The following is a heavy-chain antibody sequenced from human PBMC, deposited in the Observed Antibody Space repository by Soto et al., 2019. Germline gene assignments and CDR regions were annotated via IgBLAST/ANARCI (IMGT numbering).Heavy chain of an antibody. CDR2: IYYSGST. CDR1: GGSISSSSYY. J-gene: IGHJ6*02. V-gene: IGHV4-39*01. D-gene: IGHD3-3*01. CDR3: ATTPIPTYYDFWSGYPLGMDV. Sequence: QLQLQESGPGLVKPSETLSLTCTVSGGSISSSSYYWGWIRQPPGKGLEWIGSIYYSGSTYYNPSLKSRVTISVDTSKNQFSLKLSSVTAADTAVYYCATTPIPTYYDFWSGYPLGMDVWGQGTTVTVSS.